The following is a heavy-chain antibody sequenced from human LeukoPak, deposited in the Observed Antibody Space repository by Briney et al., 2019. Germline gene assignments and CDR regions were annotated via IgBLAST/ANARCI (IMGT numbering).Heavy chain of an antibody. D-gene: IGHD4-17*01. J-gene: IGHJ4*02. CDR2: ISGSASTT. CDR3: AKGIPTVTTYFDY. Sequence: PGGSLRLSCAASGFTFSSYAMSWVRQAPGKGLEWVSTISGSASTTYYADSVRGRFTISRDNSKNTLYLQMNSPRAEDTAIYYCAKGIPTVTTYFDYWGQGTLVTVSS. CDR1: GFTFSSYA. V-gene: IGHV3-23*01.